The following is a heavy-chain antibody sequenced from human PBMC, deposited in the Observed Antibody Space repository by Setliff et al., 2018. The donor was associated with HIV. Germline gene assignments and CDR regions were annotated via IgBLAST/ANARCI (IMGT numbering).Heavy chain of an antibody. V-gene: IGHV5-51*01. CDR3: ARSMGFKATTRLDF. Sequence: PGESLKISCQASGYSFTTLWIAWVRQMPGKGLEWMGMVFPDDSDTRYSPSFQGQVSMSADKSINTAHLQWSSLKASDTAVYYCARSMGFKATTRLDFWGPGTLVTSPQ. CDR1: GYSFTTLW. J-gene: IGHJ4*02. CDR2: VFPDDSDT. D-gene: IGHD3-10*01.